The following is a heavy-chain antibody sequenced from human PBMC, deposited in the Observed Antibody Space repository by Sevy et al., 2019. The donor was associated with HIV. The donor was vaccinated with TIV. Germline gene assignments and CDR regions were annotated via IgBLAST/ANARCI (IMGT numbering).Heavy chain of an antibody. CDR2: ISAYNGNT. Sequence: KVSCKASGYTFTSYGISWVRQAPGQGLEWMGWISAYNGNTNYAQKLQGRVTMTTDTSTSTAYMELRSLRSDDTAVYYCARDRGYCSGGSCYFWFDPWGQGTLVTVSS. V-gene: IGHV1-18*01. CDR1: GYTFTSYG. D-gene: IGHD2-15*01. CDR3: ARDRGYCSGGSCYFWFDP. J-gene: IGHJ5*02.